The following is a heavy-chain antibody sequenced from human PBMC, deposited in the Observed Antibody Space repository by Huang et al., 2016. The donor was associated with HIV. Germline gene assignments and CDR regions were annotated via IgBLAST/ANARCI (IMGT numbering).Heavy chain of an antibody. D-gene: IGHD3-3*01. CDR2: IDYSGST. Sequence: QVQLQESGPGLVKPSETLSLTCTVSGGSIRTHYWSWTRQPPGKGLEWLGSIDYSGSTTSSPSLKSRVTILLDTSKNQFSLRVNSVTAADTAMYYCARDHHDFWRGYRRMYFFDHWGQGTLVTVSS. CDR3: ARDHHDFWRGYRRMYFFDH. J-gene: IGHJ4*02. V-gene: IGHV4-59*11. CDR1: GGSIRTHY.